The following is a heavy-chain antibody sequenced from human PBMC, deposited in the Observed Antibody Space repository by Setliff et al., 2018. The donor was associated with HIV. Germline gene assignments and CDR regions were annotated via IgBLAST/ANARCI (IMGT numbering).Heavy chain of an antibody. D-gene: IGHD3-10*01. Sequence: SETLSLTCTVSGGSVSSYCWNWIRQPPGRGLEWIGYIFTSGSTKYNPSLQSRVTMSIDTSKNQFSLKLTSVAAADTAVYYCARRIDNSGSFPDKNWFDTWGQGSLVTVSS. CDR3: ARRIDNSGSFPDKNWFDT. CDR2: IFTSGST. CDR1: GGSVSSYC. V-gene: IGHV4-4*09. J-gene: IGHJ5*02.